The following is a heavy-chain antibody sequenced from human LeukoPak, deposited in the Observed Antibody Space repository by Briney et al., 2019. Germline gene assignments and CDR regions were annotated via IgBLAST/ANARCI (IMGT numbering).Heavy chain of an antibody. CDR1: GFTVRSTS. CDR2: INNSGGRT. J-gene: IGHJ4*02. CDR3: SKDMGEGGTYYLDY. Sequence: GGSLRLSCAASGFTVRSTSMNWVRQAPREWLEWVSGINNSGGRTYYADSVKGRFTISRDNSKNTHFLQMNRLGVEDTAIYFLSKDMGEGGTYYLDYWGQGTLVTVSS. D-gene: IGHD3-16*01. V-gene: IGHV3-23*01.